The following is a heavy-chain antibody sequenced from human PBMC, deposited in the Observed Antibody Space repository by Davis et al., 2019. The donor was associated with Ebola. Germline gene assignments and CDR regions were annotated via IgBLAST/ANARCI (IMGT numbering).Heavy chain of an antibody. J-gene: IGHJ6*02. Sequence: SETLSLTCTVSGGSISSYYWSWIRQPPGKGLEWVGYIYYSGSTNCNPSLKSRVTISVDTSKNQFSLKLSSVTAADTAVYYCARYNWNDVFYYYYGMDVWGQGTTVTVSS. CDR1: GGSISSYY. CDR2: IYYSGST. D-gene: IGHD1-20*01. V-gene: IGHV4-59*08. CDR3: ARYNWNDVFYYYYGMDV.